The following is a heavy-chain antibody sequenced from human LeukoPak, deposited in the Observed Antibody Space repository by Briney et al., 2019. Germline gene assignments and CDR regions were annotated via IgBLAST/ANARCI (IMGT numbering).Heavy chain of an antibody. J-gene: IGHJ4*02. Sequence: GGSLRLSCAASGFTFSDYYMNWIRQAPGMGLEWISYISSSGGTIYYADSVKGRFTISRDNSKNTLYLQMNSLRAEDTAVYYCAKADHRYSSSWYFDYWGQGTLVTVSS. D-gene: IGHD6-13*01. CDR3: AKADHRYSSSWYFDY. CDR2: ISSSGGTI. V-gene: IGHV3-11*01. CDR1: GFTFSDYY.